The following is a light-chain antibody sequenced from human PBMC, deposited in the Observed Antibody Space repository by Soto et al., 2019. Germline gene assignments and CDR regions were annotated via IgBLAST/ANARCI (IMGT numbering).Light chain of an antibody. V-gene: IGKV3-20*01. CDR3: QQYGSSPGT. Sequence: EIVLTQSPGTLSLSPGERATLSCRASQSVSSDYLAWFQQKPGQAPRLLIFGASNRDTGIPDRFSGSGSGTDFTLTISRLEPEDFAMDYCQQYGSSPGTFGQGTKV. J-gene: IGKJ1*01. CDR1: QSVSSDY. CDR2: GAS.